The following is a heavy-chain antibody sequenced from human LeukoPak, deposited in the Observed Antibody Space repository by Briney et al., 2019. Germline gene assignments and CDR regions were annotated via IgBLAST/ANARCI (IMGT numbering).Heavy chain of an antibody. V-gene: IGHV1-2*02. J-gene: IGHJ4*02. D-gene: IGHD3-22*01. CDR3: ATKGDYDKDFDY. CDR2: INPNSGGT. Sequence: ASVKVSCKASGYTFTGYYMRWARQAPGQGLEWMGWINPNSGGTNYAQKFQGRVTMTRDTSISTAYMELSRLRSDDTAVYYCATKGDYDKDFDYWGQGTLVTVSS. CDR1: GYTFTGYY.